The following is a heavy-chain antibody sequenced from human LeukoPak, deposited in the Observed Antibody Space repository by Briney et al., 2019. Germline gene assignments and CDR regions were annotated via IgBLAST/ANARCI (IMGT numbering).Heavy chain of an antibody. Sequence: SETLSLTCTVSGGSTSNYYWSRIRQPAGKGLEWIGRIYTSGSTNYNPSLKSRVTMSVDTSKNQFSLKLSSVTAADTAVYYCARGRRSYCSSTSCYAGMWGKLDYWGQGTLVTVSS. CDR3: ARGRRSYCSSTSCYAGMWGKLDY. CDR1: GGSTSNYY. CDR2: IYTSGST. V-gene: IGHV4-4*07. J-gene: IGHJ4*02. D-gene: IGHD2-2*01.